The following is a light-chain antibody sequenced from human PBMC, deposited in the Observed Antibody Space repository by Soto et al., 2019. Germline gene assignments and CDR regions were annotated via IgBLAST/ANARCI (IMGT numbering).Light chain of an antibody. CDR1: YRDVGGYNY. V-gene: IGLV2-14*01. CDR2: DVS. J-gene: IGLJ1*01. CDR3: SSYTSSRSQV. Sequence: QSVLTQPASVSGSPGQSITISCTGTYRDVGGYNYVAWYQQYPGKAPKLMIYDVSFRPSGVSNRFSGSKSDITASLTISGLRAEDEADYYCSSYTSSRSQVFGTGTKVTVL.